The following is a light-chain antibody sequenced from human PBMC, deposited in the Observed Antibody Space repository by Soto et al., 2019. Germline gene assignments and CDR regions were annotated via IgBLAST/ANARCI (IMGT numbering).Light chain of an antibody. V-gene: IGKV3-20*01. CDR2: DPS. CDR1: QTPRGNY. J-gene: IGKJ3*01. Sequence: ILLPQSPGTLSLSPGESATISCKASQTPRGNYFAWYRQPPGQAPRLLVYDPSLRAAGIPARLRGSGSRTEFNLTINRVEPEDFAVYYCHQFGSSPFTFGPRTRVDI. CDR3: HQFGSSPFT.